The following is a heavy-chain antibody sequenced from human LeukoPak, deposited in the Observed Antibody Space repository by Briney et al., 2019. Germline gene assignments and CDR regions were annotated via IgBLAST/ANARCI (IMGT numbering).Heavy chain of an antibody. J-gene: IGHJ3*02. Sequence: ASVKVSCKASGYTFTSYGISWVRQAPGQGLEWMGWISAYNGNTNYAQKLQGRVTMTIDTSTSTAYMELRSLRSDDTAVYYCARDPIVVEDHRSRPMKMGVSFDIWGQGTMVTVSS. CDR3: ARDPIVVEDHRSRPMKMGVSFDI. V-gene: IGHV1-18*01. D-gene: IGHD2-2*01. CDR2: ISAYNGNT. CDR1: GYTFTSYG.